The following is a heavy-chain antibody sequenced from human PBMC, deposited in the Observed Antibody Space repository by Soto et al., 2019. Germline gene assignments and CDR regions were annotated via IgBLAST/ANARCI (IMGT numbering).Heavy chain of an antibody. CDR2: ISSSGYI. V-gene: IGHV3-21*01. D-gene: IGHD3-22*01. J-gene: IGHJ4*02. Sequence: GGSLRLSCAASGFNFNSYTINWVRQAPGKRLEWLSSISSSGYIFSTDSVRGRFTISRDNAKNSVYLQMNSLRAEDTAVYYCAKDWASYYYDSSGFPDYWGQGTLVTVSS. CDR3: AKDWASYYYDSSGFPDY. CDR1: GFNFNSYT.